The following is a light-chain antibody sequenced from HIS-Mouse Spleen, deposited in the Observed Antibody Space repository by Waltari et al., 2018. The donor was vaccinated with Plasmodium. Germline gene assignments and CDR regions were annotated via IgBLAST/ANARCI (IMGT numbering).Light chain of an antibody. CDR2: GES. CDR1: QSVSSN. CDR3: QQYNNWTAWT. Sequence: EIVMTQSPATLSVSPGERATLSCRASQSVSSNLAWYQQKPGQAPRLLIYGESPRATGIPARFSGSGSGTEFTLTISSLQSEDFAVYYCQQYNNWTAWTFGQGTKVEIK. V-gene: IGKV3-15*01. J-gene: IGKJ1*01.